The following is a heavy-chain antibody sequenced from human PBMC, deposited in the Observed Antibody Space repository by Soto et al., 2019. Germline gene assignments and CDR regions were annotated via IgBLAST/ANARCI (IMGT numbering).Heavy chain of an antibody. Sequence: PSETLSLTCTVSGGSITSDYSCWSWIRQPPGEGLEWIGHIFDSGTTYTNPSLRSQVAISLDTSKNHFSLTLSSVTAADTAVYYCARERHDYYDSSGYLDYWGQGTLVTVSS. D-gene: IGHD3-22*01. CDR1: GGSITSDYSC. V-gene: IGHV4-30-4*01. CDR3: ARERHDYYDSSGYLDY. J-gene: IGHJ4*02. CDR2: IFDSGTT.